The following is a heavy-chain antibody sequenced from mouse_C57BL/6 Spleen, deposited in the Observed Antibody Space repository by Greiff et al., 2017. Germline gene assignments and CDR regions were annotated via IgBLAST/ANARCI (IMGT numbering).Heavy chain of an antibody. D-gene: IGHD1-1*01. Sequence: VQLQQSGAELARPGASVKLSCTASGYTFTSYGISWVKQRAGQGLEWIGEIYPRSGNTYYNEKFKGKATLTADKSSSTAYRELRSLTSEDSAVSFCARPTVVAVDYWGQGTTLTVSS. CDR3: ARPTVVAVDY. J-gene: IGHJ2*01. CDR1: GYTFTSYG. CDR2: IYPRSGNT. V-gene: IGHV1-81*01.